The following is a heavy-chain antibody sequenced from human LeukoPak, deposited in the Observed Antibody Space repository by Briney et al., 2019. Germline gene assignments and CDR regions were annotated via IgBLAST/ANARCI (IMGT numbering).Heavy chain of an antibody. V-gene: IGHV3-21*01. D-gene: IGHD3-3*01. CDR1: GFTFSSYS. CDR2: ISSSSSYI. CDR3: ARFLSSGYGSLYYYYYGMDV. Sequence: GGSLRLSCAASGFTFSSYSMNWVRQAPGKGLEWVSSISSSSSYIYYADSVKGRFTISRDNAKNSLYLQMNSLRAEDTAVYYCARFLSSGYGSLYYYYYGMDVWGQGTTVTVSS. J-gene: IGHJ6*02.